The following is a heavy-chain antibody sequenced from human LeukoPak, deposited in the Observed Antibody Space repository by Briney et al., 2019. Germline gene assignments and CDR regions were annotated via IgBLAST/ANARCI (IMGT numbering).Heavy chain of an antibody. CDR2: IDAGGGSA. V-gene: IGHV3-74*01. CDR3: ARGGGYTYGTLGS. CDR1: GFTFTNYW. D-gene: IGHD5-18*01. J-gene: IGHJ4*02. Sequence: GGSLRLSCAASGFTFTNYWMHWVRQAPGKGLVWVSQIDAGGGSATYADFVKGRFTVSRDNAKNILFLQMDSLRAEDTAVYCCARGGGYTYGTLGSWGQGTLVTVSS.